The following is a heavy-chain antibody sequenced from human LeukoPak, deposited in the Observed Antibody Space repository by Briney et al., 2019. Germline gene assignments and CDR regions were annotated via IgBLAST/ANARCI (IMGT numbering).Heavy chain of an antibody. D-gene: IGHD2-2*01. Sequence: ASVKVSCKASGYSFTDYYMHWVRQAPGQGFEWMGWINPNDGDTNYAQKFQGRVTMTRDTSISTAHMEVSRLRSDDTAVYYCARANFLYCSSTTCLFDYWGQGTLVTVSS. J-gene: IGHJ4*02. CDR2: INPNDGDT. CDR3: ARANFLYCSSTTCLFDY. CDR1: GYSFTDYY. V-gene: IGHV1-2*02.